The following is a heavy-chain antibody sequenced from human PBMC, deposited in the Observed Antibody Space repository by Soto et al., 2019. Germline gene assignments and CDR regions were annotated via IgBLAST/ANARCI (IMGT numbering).Heavy chain of an antibody. CDR1: GLTFSSSA. CDR2: IVLGNGNT. D-gene: IGHD6-19*01. Sequence: SRKVCCKASGLTFSSSAVKWVRQARGQRLEWIGWIVLGNGNTNYAQKFQERVTITRDMSTSTAYMEVRSLTSDDTDVYYCATRIGNIGWYWLDTWGQGTLVTVYS. J-gene: IGHJ4*02. V-gene: IGHV1-58*01. CDR3: ATRIGNIGWYWLDT.